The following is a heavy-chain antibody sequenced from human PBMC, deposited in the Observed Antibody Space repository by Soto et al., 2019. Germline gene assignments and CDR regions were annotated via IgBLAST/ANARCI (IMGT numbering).Heavy chain of an antibody. V-gene: IGHV3-7*01. CDR1: GLTFSIYW. Sequence: VQLVESGGGLVQPGESLRLSCTASGLTFSIYWMSWVRQAPGKGLEWVANIKQDGSEKNYVGSVKGRFTVSRDNAENSVYLQMNSLRAEDTAVYYCAKHHDYNSPGNCFDLWGRGTLVTVSS. D-gene: IGHD1-20*01. CDR3: AKHHDYNSPGNCFDL. J-gene: IGHJ2*01. CDR2: IKQDGSEK.